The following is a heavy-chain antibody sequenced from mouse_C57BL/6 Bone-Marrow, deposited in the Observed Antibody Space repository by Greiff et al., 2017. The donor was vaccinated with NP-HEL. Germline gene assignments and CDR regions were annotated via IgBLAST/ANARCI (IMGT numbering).Heavy chain of an antibody. D-gene: IGHD1-1*01. CDR2: IDPSDSYT. J-gene: IGHJ3*01. CDR1: GYTFTSYW. V-gene: IGHV1-59*01. CDR3: ARWDYYGSSLAWFAY. Sequence: QVQLQQPGAELVRPGTSVKLSCKASGYTFTSYWMHWVKQRPGQGLEWIGVIDPSDSYTNYNQKFKGKATLTVDTPSSTAYMQLSSLTSEDSAVYYCARWDYYGSSLAWFAYWGQGTLVTVSA.